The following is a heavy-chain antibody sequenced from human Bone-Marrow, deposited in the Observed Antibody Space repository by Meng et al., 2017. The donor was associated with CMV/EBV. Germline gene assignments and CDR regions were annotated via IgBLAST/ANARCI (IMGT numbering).Heavy chain of an antibody. Sequence: SVKVSCKASGGTFSSYAISWVRQAPGQGLEWMGGIIPIFGTANYAQKFQGRVTITTDESTSTAYLELSSLRSEDTAVYYCARVRGNYYYYGMAVWGQGTTVTVSS. J-gene: IGHJ6*02. CDR1: GGTFSSYA. CDR2: IIPIFGTA. V-gene: IGHV1-69*05. CDR3: ARVRGNYYYYGMAV. D-gene: IGHD6-25*01.